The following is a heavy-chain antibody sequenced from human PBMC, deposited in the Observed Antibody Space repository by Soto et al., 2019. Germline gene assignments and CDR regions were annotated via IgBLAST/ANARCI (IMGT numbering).Heavy chain of an antibody. CDR2: INPSGGST. Sequence: ASVKVSCKASGYTFTSYYMHWLRQAPGQGLEWMGIINPSGGSTSYAQKFQGRVTMTRDTSTSTVYMELSSLRSEDTAVYYCAREVITMIVVVIPPGYGMDVWGQGTTVTVSS. CDR1: GYTFTSYY. CDR3: AREVITMIVVVIPPGYGMDV. J-gene: IGHJ6*02. V-gene: IGHV1-46*01. D-gene: IGHD3-22*01.